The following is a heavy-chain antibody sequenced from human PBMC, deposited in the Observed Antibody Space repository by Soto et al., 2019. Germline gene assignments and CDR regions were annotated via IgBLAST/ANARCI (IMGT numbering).Heavy chain of an antibody. CDR1: GYTFTSYA. J-gene: IGHJ4*02. Sequence: QVQLVQSGAEVKKPGASVKVSCKASGYTFTSYAMHWVRQAPGQRLEWMGWINAGNGNTKYSQKFQGRVTITRDTPARTAYMELSSLRSEDTAMYYCARGPGGPDGPGDYWGQGTLVTVSS. CDR2: INAGNGNT. CDR3: ARGPGGPDGPGDY. V-gene: IGHV1-3*01. D-gene: IGHD2-15*01.